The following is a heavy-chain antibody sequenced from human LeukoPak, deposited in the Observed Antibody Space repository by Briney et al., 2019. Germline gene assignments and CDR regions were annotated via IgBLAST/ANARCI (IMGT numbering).Heavy chain of an antibody. CDR3: ARGVRYYYGSGSPPSPLDY. CDR2: IIPILGIA. D-gene: IGHD3-10*01. Sequence: SVKVSCKASGGTFSSYAISWVRQAPGQGLEWMGRIIPILGIANYAQKFQGRVTITADKSTSTAYMELSSLRSEDTAVYYCARGVRYYYGSGSPPSPLDYWGQGTLVTVSS. V-gene: IGHV1-69*04. CDR1: GGTFSSYA. J-gene: IGHJ4*02.